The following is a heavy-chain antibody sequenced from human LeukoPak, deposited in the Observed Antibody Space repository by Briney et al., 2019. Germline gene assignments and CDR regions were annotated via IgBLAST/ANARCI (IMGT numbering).Heavy chain of an antibody. V-gene: IGHV3-23*01. J-gene: IGHJ4*02. CDR3: AKTDDILTGYHDY. CDR2: ISGSGGST. Sequence: SGRSLTLSCVASGFTYRTYWMDWVRQAPGKGLEWVSAISGSGGSTYYADSVKGRFTISRDNSKNTLYLQMNSLRAEDTAVYYCAKTDDILTGYHDYWGQGTLVTVSS. CDR1: GFTYRTYW. D-gene: IGHD3-9*01.